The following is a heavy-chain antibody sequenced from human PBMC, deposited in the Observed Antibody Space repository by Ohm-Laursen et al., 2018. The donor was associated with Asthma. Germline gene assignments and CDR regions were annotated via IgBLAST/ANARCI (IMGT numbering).Heavy chain of an antibody. CDR2: IKSGGSSI. Sequence: SLRLSCAASGFTFSSYWMHWLRQDPGKGLVWVSRIKSGGSSISYADSAKGRFTISRDNAKSTLYLQMNSLRPEDTAVYFCASSRYSYSLAWGQGTLVTVSS. V-gene: IGHV3-74*01. D-gene: IGHD3-16*02. CDR1: GFTFSSYW. CDR3: ASSRYSYSLA. J-gene: IGHJ5*02.